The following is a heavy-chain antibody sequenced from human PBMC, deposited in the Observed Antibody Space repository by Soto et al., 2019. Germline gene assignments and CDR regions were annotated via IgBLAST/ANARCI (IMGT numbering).Heavy chain of an antibody. CDR1: GFTFSSYA. CDR3: AKAGWDIVLMVYGGTHIQFDY. Sequence: GGSLRLSCAASGFTFSSYAMSWVRQAPGKGLEWVSAISGSGGSTYYADSVKGRFTISRDNSKNTLYLQMNSLRAEDTAVYYCAKAGWDIVLMVYGGTHIQFDYWGQGTLVTVSS. V-gene: IGHV3-23*01. J-gene: IGHJ4*02. D-gene: IGHD2-8*01. CDR2: ISGSGGST.